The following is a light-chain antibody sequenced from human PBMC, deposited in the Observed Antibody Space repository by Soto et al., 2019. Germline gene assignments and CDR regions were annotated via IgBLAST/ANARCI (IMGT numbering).Light chain of an antibody. J-gene: IGKJ4*01. V-gene: IGKV1-39*01. CDR1: QSISSY. Sequence: DIQMTQSPSSLSASVGDRVTITCRASQSISSYLNWYQQKPGRAPKLLIYGASTLESGVPSRFSGSGSGTDFTLTINNLQPEDFASYFCQESYSTPLTFGGGTKVDIK. CDR3: QESYSTPLT. CDR2: GAS.